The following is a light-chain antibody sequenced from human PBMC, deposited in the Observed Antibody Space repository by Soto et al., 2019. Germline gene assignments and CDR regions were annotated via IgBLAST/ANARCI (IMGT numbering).Light chain of an antibody. J-gene: IGKJ5*01. CDR1: QAISSY. V-gene: IGKV1-33*01. CDR2: DET. Sequence: DIQMTQSPSSLSASVGDRVTITCQASQAISSYLNWYQQKPGKAPKLLIYDETNLETGVPSRFSGSGSGKDFTFTISSLQPEDIATYYCPQYDNLPITFGQGTRLEIK. CDR3: PQYDNLPIT.